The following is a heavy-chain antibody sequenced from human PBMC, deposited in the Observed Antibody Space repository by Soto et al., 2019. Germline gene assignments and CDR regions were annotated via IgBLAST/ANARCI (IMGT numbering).Heavy chain of an antibody. V-gene: IGHV1-69*12. CDR3: ARGRYCSGSSCKPYYYGMDV. D-gene: IGHD2-15*01. CDR2: IIPIFGPA. Sequence: QVQLVQSGAEVKKPGSSVKVSCKASGGTISNYAMSWVRQAPGQGLEWMGGIIPIFGPAIYAQRFQGRVTITADESTTTAYMELSSLRPEDTAEYYCARGRYCSGSSCKPYYYGMDVWGQGTTVTVSS. J-gene: IGHJ6*02. CDR1: GGTISNYA.